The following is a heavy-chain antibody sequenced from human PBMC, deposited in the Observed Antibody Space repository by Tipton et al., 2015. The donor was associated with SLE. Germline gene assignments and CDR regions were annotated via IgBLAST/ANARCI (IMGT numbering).Heavy chain of an antibody. CDR2: IYTSGST. Sequence: TLSLTCTVSGGSISSGSYYWSWIRQPAGKGLEWIGRIYTSGSTYYYPSLKSRITISVDTSKNQFSLEVRSVTAADTAVYYCVRLRSKVLIDYWGQGTLVTVSS. D-gene: IGHD2-8*01. CDR3: VRLRSKVLIDY. CDR1: GGSISSGSYY. J-gene: IGHJ4*02. V-gene: IGHV4-61*02.